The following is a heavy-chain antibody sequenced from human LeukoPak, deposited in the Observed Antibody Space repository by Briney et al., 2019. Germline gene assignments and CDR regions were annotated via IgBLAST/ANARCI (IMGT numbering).Heavy chain of an antibody. V-gene: IGHV1-2*02. CDR3: ARDSWYYYDSSGYYYGGWFDP. CDR2: INPNSGGT. Sequence: ASVKVSCKASGYTFTGYYMHWVRQAPGQGLEWMGWINPNSGGTNYAQKFQGRVTITRNTSISTAYMELSSLRSDDTAVYYCARDSWYYYDSSGYYYGGWFDPWGQGTLVTVSS. D-gene: IGHD3-22*01. J-gene: IGHJ5*02. CDR1: GYTFTGYY.